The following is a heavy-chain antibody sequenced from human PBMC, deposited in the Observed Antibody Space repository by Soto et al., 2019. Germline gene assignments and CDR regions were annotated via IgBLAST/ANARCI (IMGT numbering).Heavy chain of an antibody. CDR2: IYHSGST. J-gene: IGHJ4*02. Sequence: PSETLSLTCTVSGGSVNSGTYYWSWIRQPPGKGLEWIGYIYHSGSTYYNPSLKSRVTISVDRSKNQFSLKLSSVTAADTAVYYCARGMTTVTTLDYWGQGTLVTVSS. CDR1: GGSVNSGTYY. V-gene: IGHV4-30-2*01. CDR3: ARGMTTVTTLDY. D-gene: IGHD4-4*01.